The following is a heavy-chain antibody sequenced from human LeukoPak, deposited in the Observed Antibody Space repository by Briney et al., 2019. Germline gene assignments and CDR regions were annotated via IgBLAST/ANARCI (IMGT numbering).Heavy chain of an antibody. D-gene: IGHD3-9*01. J-gene: IGHJ4*02. Sequence: ASVKVSCKASGYTFTSYYMHWVRQAPGQGLEWMGIINPSGGSTSYAQKFQGRVTMTRDTSTSTVYMELSSLRSEDTAVYYCARDQGVGYYDILTAAYCFDYWGQGTLVTVSS. CDR1: GYTFTSYY. V-gene: IGHV1-46*01. CDR2: INPSGGST. CDR3: ARDQGVGYYDILTAAYCFDY.